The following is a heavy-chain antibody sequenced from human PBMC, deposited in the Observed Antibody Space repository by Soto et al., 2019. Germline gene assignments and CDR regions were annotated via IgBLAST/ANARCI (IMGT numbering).Heavy chain of an antibody. Sequence: SETLSLTCTVSGGSITPYSCSWIRQPPGKGLEWIANIHYSGTTNYNPSLASRVTLSVDTSKNQFSLKMTSVTAADRAMYFCARYNSYAIDYWGRGSLLTVSS. CDR3: ARYNSYAIDY. CDR1: GGSITPYS. CDR2: IHYSGTT. J-gene: IGHJ4*02. D-gene: IGHD2-8*01. V-gene: IGHV4-59*12.